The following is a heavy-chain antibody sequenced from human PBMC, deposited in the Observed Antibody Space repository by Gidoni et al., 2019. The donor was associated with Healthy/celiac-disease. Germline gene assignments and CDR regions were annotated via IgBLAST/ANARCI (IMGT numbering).Heavy chain of an antibody. CDR1: GFTFSNAW. J-gene: IGHJ6*02. Sequence: EVQLVESGGGLVKPGGSLRLSCAASGFTFSNAWMSWVRQAPGKGLEWVGRIKSKTDGGTTDYAAPVKGRFTISRDDSKNTLYLQMNSLKTEDTAVYYCTTYGGDYYYGMDVWGQGTTVTVSS. CDR2: IKSKTDGGTT. D-gene: IGHD3-10*01. V-gene: IGHV3-15*01. CDR3: TTYGGDYYYGMDV.